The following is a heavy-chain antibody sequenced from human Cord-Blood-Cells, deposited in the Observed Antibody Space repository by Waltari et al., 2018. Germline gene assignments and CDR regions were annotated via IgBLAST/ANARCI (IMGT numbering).Heavy chain of an antibody. CDR3: ARLAAAGTGLWDY. D-gene: IGHD6-13*01. Sequence: QLQLQESGPGLVKPSETLSLTCTVSGGSISSSSYYWGWIRQPPGKGLEWIGSIYYSGSTYDNPSLKSRVTISVDTSKNQFSLKLSSVTAADTAVYYCARLAAAGTGLWDYWGQGTLVTVSS. CDR1: GGSISSSSYY. CDR2: IYYSGST. J-gene: IGHJ4*02. V-gene: IGHV4-39*07.